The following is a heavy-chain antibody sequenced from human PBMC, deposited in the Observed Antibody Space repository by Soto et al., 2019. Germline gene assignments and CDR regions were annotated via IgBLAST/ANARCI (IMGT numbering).Heavy chain of an antibody. J-gene: IGHJ4*02. CDR1: GFSFSTYS. CDR3: ARGHLTTAVGRSFDY. Sequence: EVQVVESGGGLVKPGGSLRLSCAASGFSFSTYSMNWVRQAPGKGLEWVSSISKSSSYIYYADSVKGRFTISRDNAKKPRYLQMNSLRVEDTAVYFCARGHLTTAVGRSFDYWGQGNLVTVSS. CDR2: ISKSSSYI. V-gene: IGHV3-21*01. D-gene: IGHD5-18*01.